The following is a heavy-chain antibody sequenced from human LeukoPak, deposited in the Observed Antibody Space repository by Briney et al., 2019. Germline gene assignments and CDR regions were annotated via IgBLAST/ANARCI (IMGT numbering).Heavy chain of an antibody. CDR3: ARADGSIWYSGYFDY. Sequence: ASAKVSCKASGYTFTSYGISWVRQAPGQGLEWMGWISAYNGNTNYAQKLQGRVTMTTDTSTSTAYMELRSLRSDDTAVYYCARADGSIWYSGYFDYWGQGTLVTVSS. V-gene: IGHV1-18*04. CDR2: ISAYNGNT. J-gene: IGHJ4*02. CDR1: GYTFTSYG. D-gene: IGHD6-13*01.